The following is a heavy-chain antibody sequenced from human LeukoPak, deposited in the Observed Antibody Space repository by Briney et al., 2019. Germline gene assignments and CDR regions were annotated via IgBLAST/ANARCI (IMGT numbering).Heavy chain of an antibody. CDR2: IYYSGST. J-gene: IGHJ4*02. CDR3: SKDVDNGDYVVY. CDR1: GGSISSYY. Sequence: SETLSLTCTVSGGSISSYYWSWIRQPPGKGLEWIGYIYYSGSTNYNPSLKSRVTISVDTSKNQFSLKLRSVTAADTAVYYCSKDVDNGDYVVYWGQGTLVTVSS. D-gene: IGHD4-17*01. V-gene: IGHV4-59*01.